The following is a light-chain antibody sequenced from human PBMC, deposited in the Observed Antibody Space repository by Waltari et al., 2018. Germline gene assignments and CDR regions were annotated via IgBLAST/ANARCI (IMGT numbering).Light chain of an antibody. CDR3: QQYNSYSLLS. CDR2: KSS. Sequence: DIQMTQSPSTLSASVGARVIIPCRASQSISNWLAWYQQRPGKAPKLLVYKSSTLESGVPSRFSGSGSGTEFTLTISSLQPEDFATYYCQQYNSYSLLSFGGGTKVEIK. CDR1: QSISNW. J-gene: IGKJ4*01. V-gene: IGKV1-5*03.